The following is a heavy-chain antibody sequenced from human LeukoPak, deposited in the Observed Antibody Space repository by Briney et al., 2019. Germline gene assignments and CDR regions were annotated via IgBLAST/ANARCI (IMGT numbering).Heavy chain of an antibody. CDR2: ISGSGGST. CDR1: GFTFSTYA. V-gene: IGHV3-23*01. Sequence: GGSLRLSCAASGFTFSTYAMSWVRQAPGKGLEWVSSISGSGGSTSYADSVKGRFTISRDNSKNTLYLQMNSLRAEDTAVYYCAKPLTGVSSDYFDYWGQGTLVTVSS. CDR3: AKPLTGVSSDYFDY. J-gene: IGHJ4*02. D-gene: IGHD7-27*01.